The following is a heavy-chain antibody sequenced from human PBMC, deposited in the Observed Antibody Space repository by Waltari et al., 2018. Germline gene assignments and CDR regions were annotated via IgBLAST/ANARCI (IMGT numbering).Heavy chain of an antibody. V-gene: IGHV1-2*02. J-gene: IGHJ4*02. CDR3: ARGRGPKPYFDY. Sequence: QVQLVQSGAEVKKPGASVKVSCKAFGYTFTGYYMHWVRQAPGQGLEWMGWINPNRGGTNYAQKFQGRVTMTRDTSISTAYMELSRLRSDDTAVYYCARGRGPKPYFDYWGQGTLVTVSS. CDR1: GYTFTGYY. CDR2: INPNRGGT.